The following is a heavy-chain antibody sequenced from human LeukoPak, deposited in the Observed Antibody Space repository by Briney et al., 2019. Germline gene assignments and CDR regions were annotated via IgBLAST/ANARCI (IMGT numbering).Heavy chain of an antibody. V-gene: IGHV1-18*01. CDR3: ARVGQSGSLVY. CDR2: ISAYNGNT. J-gene: IGHJ4*02. D-gene: IGHD3-16*01. CDR1: GYTFSSYA. Sequence: ASVKVSCKASGYTFSSYAINWVRQAPGQGLEWMGWISAYNGNTNYAQKLQGRVTMTTDTSTSTAYMELRSLRSEDTAVYYCARVGQSGSLVYWGQGSLVTVSS.